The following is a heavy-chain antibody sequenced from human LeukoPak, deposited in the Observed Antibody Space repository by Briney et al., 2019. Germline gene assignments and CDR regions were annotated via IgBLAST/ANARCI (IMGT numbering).Heavy chain of an antibody. CDR1: GYTFTSYG. Sequence: GASVKVSCKASGYTFTSYGISWVRQAPGQGLEWMGWISAYNGNTNYAQKLQGRVTMTTDTSTSTAYMELRSLRSDDTAVYYCAGAGLQRHDGNWFDPWGQGTLVTVSS. CDR3: AGAGLQRHDGNWFDP. CDR2: ISAYNGNT. J-gene: IGHJ5*02. V-gene: IGHV1-18*01. D-gene: IGHD4-4*01.